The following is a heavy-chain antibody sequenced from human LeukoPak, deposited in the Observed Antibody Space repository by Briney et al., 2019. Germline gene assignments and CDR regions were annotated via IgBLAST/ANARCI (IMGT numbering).Heavy chain of an antibody. CDR1: GFTFSAYS. V-gene: IGHV3-48*01. D-gene: IGHD3-3*01. CDR3: ATYYDFWSGYSRSYYFDY. CDR2: ISSSSSTI. J-gene: IGHJ4*02. Sequence: GGSLRLSCAASGFTFSAYSMNWVRQAPGKGLEWVPYISSSSSTIYYADSVKGRFTISRDNAKNSLYLQMNSLRAEDTAVYYCATYYDFWSGYSRSYYFDYWGQGTLVTVSS.